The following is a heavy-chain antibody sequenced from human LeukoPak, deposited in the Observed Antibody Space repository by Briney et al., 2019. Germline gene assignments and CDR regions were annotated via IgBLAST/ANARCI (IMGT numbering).Heavy chain of an antibody. V-gene: IGHV4-4*02. CDR3: ARSYYGDDY. CDR1: GGSINTSNW. CDR2: IYHSGST. J-gene: IGHJ4*02. Sequence: SGTLSLTCAVSGGSINTSNWWSWVRQPPGKGLEWIGEIYHSGSTNYNPSLKSRVTISLDKSRNHFSLKLSSVTAADTAVYFCARSYYGDDYWGQGTLVTVSS. D-gene: IGHD3-10*01.